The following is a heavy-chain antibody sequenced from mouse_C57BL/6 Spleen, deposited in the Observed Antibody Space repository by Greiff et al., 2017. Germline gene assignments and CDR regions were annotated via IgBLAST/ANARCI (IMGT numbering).Heavy chain of an antibody. J-gene: IGHJ1*03. Sequence: VQLVESGPELVKPGASVKISCKASGYAFSSSWMNWVKQRPGKGLEWIGRIYPGDGDTNYNGKFKGKATLTADKSSSTAYMQLSSLTSEDSAVYFCASPYEGQRRRYFDVWGTGTTVTVSS. D-gene: IGHD2-3*01. CDR2: IYPGDGDT. CDR1: GYAFSSSW. V-gene: IGHV1-82*01. CDR3: ASPYEGQRRRYFDV.